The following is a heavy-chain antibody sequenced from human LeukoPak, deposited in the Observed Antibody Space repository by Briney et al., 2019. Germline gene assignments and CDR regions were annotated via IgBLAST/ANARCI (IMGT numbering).Heavy chain of an antibody. CDR2: IYPGASDT. CDR3: ARSREEYSSSGYFDY. V-gene: IGHV5-51*01. CDR1: GYSFTNYW. J-gene: IGHJ4*02. D-gene: IGHD6-6*01. Sequence: GESLKISCKGSGYSFTNYWIGWVRQMPGKGLEGMAIIYPGASDTRYSPSFQGQVTISADKSITTAYLQWSSLRASDTAMYYCARSREEYSSSGYFDYWGQGTLVTVSS.